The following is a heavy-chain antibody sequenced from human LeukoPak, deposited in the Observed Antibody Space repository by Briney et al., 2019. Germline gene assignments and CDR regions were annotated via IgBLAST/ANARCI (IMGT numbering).Heavy chain of an antibody. J-gene: IGHJ6*02. D-gene: IGHD2-15*01. V-gene: IGHV1-2*02. Sequence: GASVKVSCKASGYTFTGYYMHWVRQAPGQGLEWMGWINPNSGATNYAQKFQGRVTMTRETSISTAYMELSRLRSDDTAVYYCARGYCSGGSCSLYYYGMDVWGQGTTVTVSS. CDR3: ARGYCSGGSCSLYYYGMDV. CDR2: INPNSGAT. CDR1: GYTFTGYY.